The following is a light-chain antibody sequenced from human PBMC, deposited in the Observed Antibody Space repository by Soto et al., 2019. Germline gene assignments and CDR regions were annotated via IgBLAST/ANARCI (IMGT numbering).Light chain of an antibody. CDR2: GAS. J-gene: IGKJ1*01. CDR3: QQYDSSPWT. CDR1: QTIRSNY. Sequence: ETVLTQSPGTLSLSPGERATLACRASQTIRSNYLAWYRQTPAQAPRLLIYGASNRATGIADRFSGSGSGTDFTLITSRLEPEDFALYYCQQYDSSPWTFGQGTKVEIK. V-gene: IGKV3-20*01.